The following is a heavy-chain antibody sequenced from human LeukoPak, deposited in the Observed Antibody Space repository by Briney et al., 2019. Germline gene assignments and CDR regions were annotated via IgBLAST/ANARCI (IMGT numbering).Heavy chain of an antibody. Sequence: SETLSLTCAVYGGSFSGYYWSWIRQPPGKGLEWIGEINHSGSTNYNPSLKGRVTISVDTSKNQFSLKLSSVTAADTAVYYCARAGYSSSWYGYWGQGTLVTVSS. V-gene: IGHV4-34*01. CDR3: ARAGYSSSWYGY. D-gene: IGHD6-13*01. CDR1: GGSFSGYY. J-gene: IGHJ4*02. CDR2: INHSGST.